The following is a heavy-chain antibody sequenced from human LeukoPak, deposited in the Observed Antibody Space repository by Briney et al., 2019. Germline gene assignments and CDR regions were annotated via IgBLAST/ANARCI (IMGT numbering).Heavy chain of an antibody. Sequence: PWGSLRLSCAASGFTFSDAWMSWVRQAPGKGLEWVGRIKSKTDGGTTDYAAPVKGRFTISRDDSKNTLYLQMNSLKTEDTAVYYCITSYYYDSSGYGYWGQGTQVLLSS. V-gene: IGHV3-15*01. J-gene: IGHJ4*02. CDR2: IKSKTDGGTT. D-gene: IGHD3-22*01. CDR1: GFTFSDAW. CDR3: ITSYYYDSSGYGY.